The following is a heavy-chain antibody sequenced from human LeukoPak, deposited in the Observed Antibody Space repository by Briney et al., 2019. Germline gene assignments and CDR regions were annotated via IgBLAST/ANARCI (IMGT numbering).Heavy chain of an antibody. D-gene: IGHD5-18*01. J-gene: IGHJ4*02. CDR3: ARPGYSYGSLLYYFDY. V-gene: IGHV3-48*01. CDR2: ISSSSSTI. CDR1: GFTFSSYS. Sequence: PGGSLRLSCAASGFTFSSYSMNWVRQAPGKGLEWVSYISSSSSTIYYADSVKGRFTISRDNAKNSLYLQMNSLRAEDTAVYYCARPGYSYGSLLYYFDYWGQGALVTVSS.